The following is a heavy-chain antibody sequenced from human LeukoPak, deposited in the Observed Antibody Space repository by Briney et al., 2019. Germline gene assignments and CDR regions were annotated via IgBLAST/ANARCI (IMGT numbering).Heavy chain of an antibody. CDR1: GYTFTSYY. CDR3: ATDPYDYVWGSYIFDY. V-gene: IGHV1-46*01. CDR2: INPSGGST. Sequence: ASVKVSCKASGYTFTSYYMHWVRQAPGQGLEWMGIINPSGGSTSYAQKFQGRVTMTRDTSTSTVYMELSSLRSEDTAVYYCATDPYDYVWGSYIFDYWGQGTLVTVSS. D-gene: IGHD3-16*01. J-gene: IGHJ4*02.